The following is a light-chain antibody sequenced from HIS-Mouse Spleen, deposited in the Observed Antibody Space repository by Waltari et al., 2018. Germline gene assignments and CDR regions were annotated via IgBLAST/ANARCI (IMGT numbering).Light chain of an antibody. CDR1: PSVLYSSNNKNH. CDR2: WAS. CDR3: QQYYSTPYT. J-gene: IGKJ2*01. Sequence: DIVMTQSPDSLAVSLGERATIHCKSSPSVLYSSNNKNHLAWYQQKPGQPPKLLIYWASTRESGVPDRFSGSGSGTDFTLTISSLQAEDVAVYYCQQYYSTPYTFGQGTKLEIK. V-gene: IGKV4-1*01.